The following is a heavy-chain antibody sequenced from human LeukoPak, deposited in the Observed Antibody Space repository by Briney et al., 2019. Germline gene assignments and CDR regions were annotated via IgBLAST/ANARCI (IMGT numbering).Heavy chain of an antibody. CDR3: ARDRVVGARYSDY. J-gene: IGHJ4*02. V-gene: IGHV1-18*01. CDR1: GYTFTTYG. D-gene: IGHD1-26*01. CDR2: ISSYNVNT. Sequence: GASVKVSCKASGYTFTTYGISWVRQAPGQGLEWMGWISSYNVNTMYAQKLQGRVTMTTDTSTSTAYMELRSLRSDDTAAYYCARDRVVGARYSDYWGQGTLVTVSS.